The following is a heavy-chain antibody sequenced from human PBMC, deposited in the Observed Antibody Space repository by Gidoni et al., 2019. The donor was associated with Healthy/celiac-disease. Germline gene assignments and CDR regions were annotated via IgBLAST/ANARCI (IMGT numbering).Heavy chain of an antibody. V-gene: IGHV3-21*01. CDR2: ISSSSSYI. CDR3: ATGMDIVVVPAAMTFDP. D-gene: IGHD2-2*03. CDR1: GFTFSSSS. Sequence: EVQLVESGGGLVKPGGSLSLSGAASGFTFSSSSMNWVRQAPGKGLEWVSSISSSSSYIYYADSVKGRFTISRDNAKNSLYLQMNSLRAEDTAVYYCATGMDIVVVPAAMTFDPWGQGTLVTVSS. J-gene: IGHJ5*02.